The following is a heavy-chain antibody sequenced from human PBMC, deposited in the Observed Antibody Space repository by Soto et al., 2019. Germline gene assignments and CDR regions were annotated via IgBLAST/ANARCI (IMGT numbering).Heavy chain of an antibody. CDR2: INHSGST. J-gene: IGHJ4*02. CDR3: ARLGGYVSVGYYYLWDS. Sequence: TSETLSLTCRVSDGSMNSDSSYWGWIRQPPGKGLEWIGVINHSGSTYHNLSLKGRVTMSVDASRNQFSLKLTSMTAAGTAVYYCARLGGYVSVGYYYLWDSWGQGTLVTVSS. V-gene: IGHV4-39*01. CDR1: DGSMNSDSSY. D-gene: IGHD3-22*01.